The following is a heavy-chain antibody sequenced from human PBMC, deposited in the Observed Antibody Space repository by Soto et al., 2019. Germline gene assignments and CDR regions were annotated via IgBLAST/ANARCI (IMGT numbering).Heavy chain of an antibody. D-gene: IGHD2-2*01. CDR1: GFTFSSYG. V-gene: IGHV3-30*03. J-gene: IGHJ4*02. Sequence: PGGSLRLSCAASGFTFSSYGMHWVRQAPGKGLEWVAVISYDGSNKYYADSVKGRFTISRDNSKNTLYLQMNSLRAEDTAVYYCASDCSSTSCMGPVFDYWGQGTLVTVSS. CDR2: ISYDGSNK. CDR3: ASDCSSTSCMGPVFDY.